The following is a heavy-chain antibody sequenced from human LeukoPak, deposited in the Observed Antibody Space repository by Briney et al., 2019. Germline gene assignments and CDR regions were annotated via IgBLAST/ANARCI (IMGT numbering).Heavy chain of an antibody. CDR3: VKATAISVRVVVSGFEI. J-gene: IGHJ3*02. D-gene: IGHD3-22*01. CDR2: ISGGGGSI. Sequence: PGGSLRLSCVASGLSFSSYAMSWVRQAPGKGLEWVSIISGGGGSINYAASVKGRFTISRDNSKDTLYLQMNNLRAEDTAVYYCVKATAISVRVVVSGFEIWGQGTMVTVSS. CDR1: GLSFSSYA. V-gene: IGHV3-23*01.